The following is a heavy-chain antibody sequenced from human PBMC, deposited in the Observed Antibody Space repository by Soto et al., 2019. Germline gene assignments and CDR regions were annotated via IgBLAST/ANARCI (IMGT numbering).Heavy chain of an antibody. D-gene: IGHD1-26*01. CDR3: AIVLDY. Sequence: SQTLSLTCAVSGGSISSGGYSWSWIRQPPGKGLEWIGYMYHSGSTYYNPSLKSRVTISIDRSKNQFSLKLSSVTAADNAVYHCAIVLDYWGQVMLVIVSS. CDR1: GGSISSGGYS. J-gene: IGHJ4*02. V-gene: IGHV4-30-2*01. CDR2: MYHSGST.